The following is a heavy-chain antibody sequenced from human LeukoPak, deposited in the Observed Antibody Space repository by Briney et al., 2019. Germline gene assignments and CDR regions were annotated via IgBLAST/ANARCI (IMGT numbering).Heavy chain of an antibody. CDR3: ARELPNYYDSSGYHDYYFDY. V-gene: IGHV3-7*03. CDR2: IKHDGNWK. J-gene: IGHJ4*02. CDR1: GSTFGNYY. D-gene: IGHD3-22*01. Sequence: GGSLRLSCAASGSTFGNYYMSWVRQAPGKGLEWVANIKHDGNWKFYADSVKGRFTVSRDNSKNTLYLQMNSLRAEDTAVYYCARELPNYYDSSGYHDYYFDYWGQGTLVTVSS.